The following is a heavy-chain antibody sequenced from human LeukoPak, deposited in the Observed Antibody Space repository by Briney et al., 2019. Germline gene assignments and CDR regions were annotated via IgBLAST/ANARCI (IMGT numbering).Heavy chain of an antibody. Sequence: GGSLRLSCAASGFTFSSYWMSWVRQAPGKGLEWVANIKQDGSEKYYVDSVKGRFTISRDNAKNSLYLQMNSLRAEDTAVYYCARDRANYYYYGMDVWGQGTTVTVSS. CDR1: GFTFSSYW. CDR3: ARDRANYYYYGMDV. V-gene: IGHV3-7*03. D-gene: IGHD5-12*01. CDR2: IKQDGSEK. J-gene: IGHJ6*02.